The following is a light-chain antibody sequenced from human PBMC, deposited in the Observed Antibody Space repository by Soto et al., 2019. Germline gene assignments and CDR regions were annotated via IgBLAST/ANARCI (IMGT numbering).Light chain of an antibody. V-gene: IGKV3-11*01. CDR3: QQRNKWPLT. CDR2: DAS. J-gene: IGKJ4*01. Sequence: EIVLTQSPATLSLSPGERATLSCRASQSVSSYLAWYQQQPGQAPRLLIYDASNRATGIPARFSGSGSGTGFTLTISSLEPDEFAVYFCQQRNKWPLTFGGGTKVEIK. CDR1: QSVSSY.